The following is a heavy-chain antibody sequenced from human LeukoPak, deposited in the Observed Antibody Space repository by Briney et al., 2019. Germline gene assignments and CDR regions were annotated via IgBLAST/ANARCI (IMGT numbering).Heavy chain of an antibody. J-gene: IGHJ4*02. CDR2: ISAYNGNT. D-gene: IGHD5-12*01. Sequence: TSLKVSSKASGYTFTSYGISWVRHAPGQGLEWMGWISAYNGNTNYAQKLQGRVTMTTDTSTSTHYMELRSLRSDDTAVYYCAREFRRGYSGYTTPRFFDYGGEGTLVTVSS. CDR3: AREFRRGYSGYTTPRFFDY. CDR1: GYTFTSYG. V-gene: IGHV1-18*01.